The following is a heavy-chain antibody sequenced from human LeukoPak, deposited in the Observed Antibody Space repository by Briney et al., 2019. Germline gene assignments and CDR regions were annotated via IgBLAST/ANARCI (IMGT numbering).Heavy chain of an antibody. CDR3: ARDARAMVRGVKGYNWFDP. CDR1: GGTFSSYA. Sequence: GASVKVSCKASGGTFSSYAISWVRQAPGQGLEWMGGIIPIFGTANYAQKFQGRVTNTADESTRTAYMELNSLRSEDTAVYYGARDARAMVRGVKGYNWFDPWGQGTLVTVSS. J-gene: IGHJ5*02. CDR2: IIPIFGTA. V-gene: IGHV1-69*13. D-gene: IGHD3-10*01.